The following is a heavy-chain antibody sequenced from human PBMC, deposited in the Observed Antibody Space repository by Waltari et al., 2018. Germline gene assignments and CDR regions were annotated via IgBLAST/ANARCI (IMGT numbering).Heavy chain of an antibody. CDR1: GFSLSTSGVG. CDR3: AHQRYSSSPVYYFDY. CDR2: IYWNDDK. J-gene: IGHJ4*02. Sequence: QITLKESGPTLVKPTQTLTLTCTFSGFSLSTSGVGVGWIRQPPGKALEWLALIYWNDDKRYSPSLKSRLTITKDTSKNQVVLTMTNMDPVDTATYYCAHQRYSSSPVYYFDYWGQGTLVTVSS. V-gene: IGHV2-5*01. D-gene: IGHD6-6*01.